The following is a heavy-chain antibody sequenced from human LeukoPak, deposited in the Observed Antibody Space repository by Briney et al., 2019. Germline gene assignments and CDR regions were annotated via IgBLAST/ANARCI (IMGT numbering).Heavy chain of an antibody. CDR3: AKSGYSGYNLYYYGMDV. V-gene: IGHV3-48*01. CDR1: GFTFSSYS. J-gene: IGHJ6*02. Sequence: GGSLRLSCAASGFTFSSYSMNWVRQAPGKGLEWVSYISSSSTIYYADSVKGRFTISRDNSKNTLFLQMNSLRAEDTAVYYCAKSGYSGYNLYYYGMDVWGQGTTVTVSS. CDR2: ISSSSTI. D-gene: IGHD5-12*01.